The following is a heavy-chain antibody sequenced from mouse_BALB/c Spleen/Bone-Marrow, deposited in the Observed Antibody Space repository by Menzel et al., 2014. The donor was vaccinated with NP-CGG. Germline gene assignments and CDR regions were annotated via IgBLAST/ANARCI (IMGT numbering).Heavy chain of an antibody. CDR2: ISNGGGST. CDR3: ARHNYDETWFAY. V-gene: IGHV5-12*02. D-gene: IGHD2-4*01. J-gene: IGHJ3*01. CDR1: GFTFSDYY. Sequence: EVQLQESGGGLVQPGGSLKLSCATSGFTFSDYYMYWVRPTPEKRLEWVAYISNGGGSTYYPDTVKGRFTISRDNAKNTLYLQMSRLKSEDTAMYYCARHNYDETWFAYWGQGTLVTVSA.